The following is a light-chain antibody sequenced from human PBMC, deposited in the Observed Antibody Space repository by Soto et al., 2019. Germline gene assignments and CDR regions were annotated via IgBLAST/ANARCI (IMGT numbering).Light chain of an antibody. Sequence: QSALTQPPFASGSPGQSVTISCTGTSSDVGGYNYVSWYQQHPGKVPRLMIYEIAKRPSGVPDRFSGSKSGNTASLTVSGLQAEDEADYYCSSYGGGNNFVVFGGGTKLTVL. CDR3: SSYGGGNNFVV. CDR2: EIA. J-gene: IGLJ2*01. V-gene: IGLV2-8*01. CDR1: SSDVGGYNY.